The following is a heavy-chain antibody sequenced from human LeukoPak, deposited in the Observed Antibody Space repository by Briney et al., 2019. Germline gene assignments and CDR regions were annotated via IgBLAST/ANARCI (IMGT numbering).Heavy chain of an antibody. Sequence: ASVKVSCKASGYTFTSYYMHWVRQAPGQGLEGMGIINPSGGSTSYAQKFQGRATMTRDTSTSTVYMELSSLRSEDTAVYYCAARRDYYDSSGYLPLDYWGQGTLVTVSS. CDR3: AARRDYYDSSGYLPLDY. D-gene: IGHD3-22*01. CDR2: INPSGGST. J-gene: IGHJ4*02. V-gene: IGHV1-46*03. CDR1: GYTFTSYY.